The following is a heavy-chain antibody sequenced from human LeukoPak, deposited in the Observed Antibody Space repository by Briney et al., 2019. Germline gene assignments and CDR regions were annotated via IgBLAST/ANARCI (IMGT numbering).Heavy chain of an antibody. CDR3: ARDLDWGAFDA. CDR2: IKKDGSEK. D-gene: IGHD3-9*01. J-gene: IGHJ5*02. Sequence: PGGSLRLSCVASGLDFSTSWMSWVRQSPGKGLEWVASIKKDGSEKYYRDSVKGRFTISRDNSKNTVSLQMNSLRAEDTALYYCARDLDWGAFDAWGQGTLVTVSS. CDR1: GLDFSTSW. V-gene: IGHV3-7*03.